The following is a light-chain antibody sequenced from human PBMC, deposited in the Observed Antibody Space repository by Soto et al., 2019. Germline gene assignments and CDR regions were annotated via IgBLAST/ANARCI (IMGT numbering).Light chain of an antibody. Sequence: EIVLTQSPGTLSLSPGERATLSCRASQSVSSSYLAWYLQKPGQAPRLLIYGASSRTTGIPDRFSSSGSGTDFTLTISSLEPEDFAVYYCQQRSNWPPEFTFGPGTKVDIK. CDR2: GAS. CDR3: QQRSNWPPEFT. CDR1: QSVSSSY. V-gene: IGKV3D-20*02. J-gene: IGKJ3*01.